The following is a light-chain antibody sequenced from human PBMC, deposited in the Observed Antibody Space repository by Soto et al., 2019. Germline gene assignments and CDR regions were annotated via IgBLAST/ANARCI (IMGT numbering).Light chain of an antibody. V-gene: IGKV1-5*03. CDR1: QSVSRW. CDR3: QQYHDNWT. CDR2: KAS. Sequence: DIQMTQSPSTLSASVGDKVTITCRASQSVSRWLAWYQQKPGKAPKLLIYKASILESGVPSRFSGSGSGTEFTLAISSLQPDDSATYYCQQYHDNWTFGQGTKVDIK. J-gene: IGKJ1*01.